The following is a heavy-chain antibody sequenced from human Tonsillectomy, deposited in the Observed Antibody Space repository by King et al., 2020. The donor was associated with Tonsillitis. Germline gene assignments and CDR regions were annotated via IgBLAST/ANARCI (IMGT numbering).Heavy chain of an antibody. Sequence: VQLVESGGVVVQPGGSLRLSCAASGFTFDDYTMHWVRHAPGKGLEWVSLISWDGGSTYYADSVKGRFTISRDNSKNSLYLQMNSLRTEDTALYYCAKDRGYSYGGLVYWGQGTLVTVSS. CDR3: AKDRGYSYGGLVY. D-gene: IGHD5-18*01. V-gene: IGHV3-43*01. CDR1: GFTFDDYT. J-gene: IGHJ4*02. CDR2: ISWDGGST.